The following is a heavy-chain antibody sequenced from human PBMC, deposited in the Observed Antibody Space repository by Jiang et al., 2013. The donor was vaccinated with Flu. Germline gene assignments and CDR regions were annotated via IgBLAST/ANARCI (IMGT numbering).Heavy chain of an antibody. CDR1: GGSISSGGYH. V-gene: IGHV4-31*03. Sequence: SGLVKPSQTLSLTCTVSGGSISSGGYHWSWIRQRPGKGLEWIGYIHDSGTTDYNPSLKSRVTISLDTSKNQFSLKLSSMTAADTAIYYCAKDHRNTDSNYWGWFDPWGQGTLVTVSS. J-gene: IGHJ5*02. CDR3: AKDHRNTDSNYWGWFDP. CDR2: IHDSGTT. D-gene: IGHD5-24*01.